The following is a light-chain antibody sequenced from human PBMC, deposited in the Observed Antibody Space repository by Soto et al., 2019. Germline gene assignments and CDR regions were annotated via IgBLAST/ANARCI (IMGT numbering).Light chain of an antibody. CDR2: GAS. J-gene: IGKJ1*01. V-gene: IGKV3-20*01. CDR1: QTIRGNY. Sequence: ETVLTQSPGTLSLSPGERATLSSRASQTIRGNYLAWYRQTPGQAPRLLIYGASNSATGIADRFSGSESRQEFTLIISRREPEDLRLYYCQLYVSSPCTFGQGTKVQIK. CDR3: QLYVSSPCT.